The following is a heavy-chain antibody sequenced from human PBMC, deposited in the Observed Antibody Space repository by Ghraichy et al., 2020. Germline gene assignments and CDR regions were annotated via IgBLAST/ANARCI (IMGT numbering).Heavy chain of an antibody. J-gene: IGHJ6*02. D-gene: IGHD6-19*01. CDR1: GGSISRYY. V-gene: IGHV4-4*09. CDR2: IYTSGST. CDR3: ARLRIAVAGTPRHYYYYGIDC. Sequence: SETLSLTCTVSGGSISRYYWSWIRQPPGKGLEWIGYIYTSGSTNYNPSLKSRVTISVDTFKNQFSLKLSSVTSADTAVYYCARLRIAVAGTPRHYYYYGIDCWGQGTTVTVSS.